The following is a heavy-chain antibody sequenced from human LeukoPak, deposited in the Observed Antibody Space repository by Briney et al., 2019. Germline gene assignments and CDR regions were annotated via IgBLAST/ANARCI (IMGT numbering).Heavy chain of an antibody. CDR2: IYYSGST. Sequence: SETLSLTCTVSGGSISSYYWSWIRQPPGKGLEWIGYIYYSGSTNYNPSLKSRVTISVDTSKNQFSLKLNSVTAADTAVYYCASLYDSSGYLNDYWGQGTLVTVSS. J-gene: IGHJ4*02. V-gene: IGHV4-59*08. CDR3: ASLYDSSGYLNDY. CDR1: GGSISSYY. D-gene: IGHD3-22*01.